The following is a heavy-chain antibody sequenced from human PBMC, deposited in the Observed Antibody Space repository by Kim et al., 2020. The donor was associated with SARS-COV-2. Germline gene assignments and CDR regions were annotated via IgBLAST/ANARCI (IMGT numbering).Heavy chain of an antibody. CDR3: AIAARPSYYYYYMDV. J-gene: IGHJ6*03. CDR1: GGSISSYY. CDR2: IYYSGST. Sequence: SETLSLTCTVSGGSISSYYWSWIRQPPGKGLEWIGYIYYSGSTNYNPSLKSRVTISVDTSKNQFSLKLSSVTAADTAVYYCAIAARPSYYYYYMDVWGKGTTVTVSS. V-gene: IGHV4-59*01. D-gene: IGHD6-6*01.